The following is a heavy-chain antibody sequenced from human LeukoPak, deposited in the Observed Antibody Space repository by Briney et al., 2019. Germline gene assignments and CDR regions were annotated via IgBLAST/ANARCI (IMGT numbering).Heavy chain of an antibody. Sequence: SETLSLTCTVSGGSISSYYWSWIRQPPGKGLEWIGYIYYSGSTNYNPSLKSRVTISVDTSKNQFSLKLSSVTAADTAVYYCARGPLYGPGNYPGNYWGQGTLVTVSS. CDR3: ARGPLYGPGNYPGNY. V-gene: IGHV4-59*01. D-gene: IGHD3-10*01. J-gene: IGHJ4*02. CDR2: IYYSGST. CDR1: GGSISSYY.